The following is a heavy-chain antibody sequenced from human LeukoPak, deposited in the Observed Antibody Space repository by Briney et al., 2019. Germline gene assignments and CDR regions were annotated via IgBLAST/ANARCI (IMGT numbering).Heavy chain of an antibody. CDR3: ARGGRGSYYNTLCHYYYYMDV. V-gene: IGHV1-69*05. CDR2: IFPIFGTA. D-gene: IGHD3-10*01. CDR1: RGTFSSYA. Sequence: SVKVSCKASRGTFSSYATSSVRQAPAQGHEWMGGIFPIFGTANYAQKFQGRVTLTTDESTSAAYMELSSLRSEDTAVYYCARGGRGSYYNTLCHYYYYMDVWGRGTTV. J-gene: IGHJ6*03.